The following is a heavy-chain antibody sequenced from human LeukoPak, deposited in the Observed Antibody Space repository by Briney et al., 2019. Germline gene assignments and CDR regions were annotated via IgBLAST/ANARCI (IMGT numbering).Heavy chain of an antibody. Sequence: GGSLRLSCAASGFTDSSNYMSWVRQAPGKGLEWVSVIYSGGSTYYADSVEGRFTISRDNSKNTLYLQMNSLRAEDTAVYYCARDLAAAGTLFDYWGQGTLVTVSS. CDR1: GFTDSSNY. D-gene: IGHD6-13*01. J-gene: IGHJ4*02. CDR2: IYSGGST. V-gene: IGHV3-53*01. CDR3: ARDLAAAGTLFDY.